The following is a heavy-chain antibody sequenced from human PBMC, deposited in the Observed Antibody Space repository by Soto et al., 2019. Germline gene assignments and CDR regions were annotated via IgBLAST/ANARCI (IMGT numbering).Heavy chain of an antibody. V-gene: IGHV3-23*01. J-gene: IGHJ2*01. CDR1: GLTFSSYA. CDR2: VRGGSGTT. D-gene: IGHD6-13*01. CDR3: AKDLGGPEAVTWYFDL. Sequence: GGSLRLSCAASGLTFSSYAMSWVRQAPGKGLEWVSAVRGGSGTTYYADSVKGRFTISRDHSKNTLYLQMNSLRADDTALYYCAKDLGGPEAVTWYFDLWGRGTLVTGS.